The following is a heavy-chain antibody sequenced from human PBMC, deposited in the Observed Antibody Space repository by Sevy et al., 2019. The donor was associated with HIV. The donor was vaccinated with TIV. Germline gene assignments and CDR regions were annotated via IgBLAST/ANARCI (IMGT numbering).Heavy chain of an antibody. D-gene: IGHD2-2*01. Sequence: GGSLRLSCAASGFIFSNAWMSWVRQAPGKGLEWVGRIKSKTDGGTTDYAEPVKGRFTISRDDSKNTLYLQMDSLKTEDTALYYCTTELWCSSTTCPSAFDYWGQGTLVTVSS. CDR1: GFIFSNAW. V-gene: IGHV3-15*01. CDR2: IKSKTDGGTT. J-gene: IGHJ4*02. CDR3: TTELWCSSTTCPSAFDY.